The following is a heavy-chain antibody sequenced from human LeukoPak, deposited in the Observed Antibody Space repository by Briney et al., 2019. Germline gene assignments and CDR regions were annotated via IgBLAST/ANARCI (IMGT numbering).Heavy chain of an antibody. CDR2: YNPNSGDT. Sequence: EASVKVSCKASGYIFTGQFIHWVRQAPGQGLEWMAMYNPNSGDTTFSQRFQDRVTMTRDTSVNTAFMELSRLTSDDTAVYYCARGGPRGNGFDYWGQGTLVTVSS. J-gene: IGHJ4*02. D-gene: IGHD6-25*01. CDR3: ARGGPRGNGFDY. CDR1: GYIFTGQF. V-gene: IGHV1-2*02.